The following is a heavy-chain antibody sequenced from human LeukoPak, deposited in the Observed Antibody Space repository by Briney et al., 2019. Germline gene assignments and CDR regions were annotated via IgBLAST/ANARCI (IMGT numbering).Heavy chain of an antibody. Sequence: SETLSLTCAVSGGSISSSNWWSWVRQPPGKGLEWIGEIYHSGSTNYNPSLKSRVTISVDKSKNQFSLKLSSVTAADTAVYYCARDRGYSYGYVRAFDIWGQGTMVTVSS. CDR1: GGSISSSNW. D-gene: IGHD5-18*01. J-gene: IGHJ3*02. CDR3: ARDRGYSYGYVRAFDI. CDR2: IYHSGST. V-gene: IGHV4-4*02.